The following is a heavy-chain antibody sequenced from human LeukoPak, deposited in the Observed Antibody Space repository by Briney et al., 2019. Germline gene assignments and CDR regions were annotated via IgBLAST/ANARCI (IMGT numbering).Heavy chain of an antibody. J-gene: IGHJ4*02. D-gene: IGHD3-22*01. CDR2: ISSSGSTI. CDR1: GFTFSSYE. CDR3: ARAVVVMSYFDY. V-gene: IGHV3-48*03. Sequence: GGSLRLSCAVSGFTFSSYEMNWVRQAPGKGLEWVSYISSSGSTIYYADSVKGRFTISRDNAKNSLYLQMNSLRAEDTAVYYCARAVVVMSYFDYWGQGTLVTVSS.